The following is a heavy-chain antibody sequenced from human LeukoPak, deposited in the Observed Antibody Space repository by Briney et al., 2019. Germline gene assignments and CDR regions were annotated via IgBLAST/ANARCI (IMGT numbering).Heavy chain of an antibody. CDR2: IRSKANTYAT. J-gene: IGHJ4*02. D-gene: IGHD5-24*01. V-gene: IGHV3-73*01. Sequence: GGSLRLSCAASGFTFSGSAMHWVRQASGKGLEWVGRIRSKANTYATAYAASVKGRFTISRDDSKNTAYLQMNSLKTEGTAVYYCTYEEMATITYWGQGTLVTVSS. CDR1: GFTFSGSA. CDR3: TYEEMATITY.